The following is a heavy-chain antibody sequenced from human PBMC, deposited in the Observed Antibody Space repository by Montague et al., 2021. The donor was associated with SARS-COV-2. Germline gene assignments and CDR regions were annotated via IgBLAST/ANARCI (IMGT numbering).Heavy chain of an antibody. CDR2: IYYSGST. CDR3: ASPGGYCTGGSRYYVY. V-gene: IGHV4-59*01. J-gene: IGHJ4*02. Sequence: SETLSLTCSVSGGSISTYYWSWIRQPPGKGLEWIGYIYYSGSTNYNPSLKSRVTISIDTSKSQFSLELSSVTAADMAVYYCASPGGYCTGGSRYYVYWGQGTLVTVSS. CDR1: GGSISTYY. D-gene: IGHD2-15*01.